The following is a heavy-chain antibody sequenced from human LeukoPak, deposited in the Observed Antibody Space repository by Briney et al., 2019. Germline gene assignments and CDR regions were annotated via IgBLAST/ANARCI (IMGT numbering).Heavy chain of an antibody. CDR3: ARVYSSSLSFDY. D-gene: IGHD6-6*01. CDR1: GGSVSSYY. J-gene: IGHJ4*02. CDR2: IYYSGST. V-gene: IGHV4-59*02. Sequence: KSSETLSLTCTVSGGSVSSYYWSWIRQPPGKGLEWIGYIYYSGSTNYNPSLKSRVTISVDTSKNQFSLKLSSVTAADTAVYYCARVYSSSLSFDYWGQGTLVTVSS.